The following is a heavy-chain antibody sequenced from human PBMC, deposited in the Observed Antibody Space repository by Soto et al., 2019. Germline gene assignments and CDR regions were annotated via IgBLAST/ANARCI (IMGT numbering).Heavy chain of an antibody. D-gene: IGHD3-10*01. V-gene: IGHV6-1*01. CDR3: TRVSQLGRGLNS. J-gene: IGHJ4*02. Sequence: SQTLSLTCDISGDSVSSNIVAWNWIRQSPSRGLEWLGRTYYRSSWSSDYAISVRSRMTINADTSKNQVSLHLSSVTPEDTAVYYCTRVSQLGRGLNSWGQGTLVTVSS. CDR2: TYYRSSWSS. CDR1: GDSVSSNIVA.